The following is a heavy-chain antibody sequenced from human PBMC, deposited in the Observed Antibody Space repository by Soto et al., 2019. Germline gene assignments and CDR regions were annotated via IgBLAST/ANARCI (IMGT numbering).Heavy chain of an antibody. CDR3: AHRGTSGSLT. CDR2: MYWNGDK. V-gene: IGHV2-5*01. D-gene: IGHD1-26*01. CDR1: GFSLSTNGMG. Sequence: SGPTLVNPTQTLTLTCTFSGFSLSTNGMGVAWIRQSPGKALECLTIMYWNGDKRYSPSLRTRLTIAKDTSENQVVLTMTNIDPVDTGTYYCAHRGTSGSLTWGQGARVTVSS. J-gene: IGHJ5*02.